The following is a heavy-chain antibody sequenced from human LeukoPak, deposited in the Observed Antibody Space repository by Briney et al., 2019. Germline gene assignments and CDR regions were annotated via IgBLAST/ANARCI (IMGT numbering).Heavy chain of an antibody. V-gene: IGHV1-2*02. J-gene: IGHJ4*02. CDR3: ARTIVGALDY. CDR1: GYTFIGYY. Sequence: ASVKVSCKASGYTFIGYYMHWVRQAPGQGLEWVGWINPNSGGTNYAQKFQGRVTMTRDTSVSTACMELSRLRSDDTAIYYCARTIVGALDYWGQGTLVTVSS. D-gene: IGHD1-26*01. CDR2: INPNSGGT.